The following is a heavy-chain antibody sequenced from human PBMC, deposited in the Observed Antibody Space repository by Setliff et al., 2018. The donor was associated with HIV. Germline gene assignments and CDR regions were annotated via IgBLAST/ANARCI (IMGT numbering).Heavy chain of an antibody. Sequence: ETLSLTCTVSGGSISSSNYYWGWIRQPPGKGLEWIGDIAYSGTTVYTNYNPSLESRVIISEDTSRDQFFLKLTSVTADDTGIYYCARGPPFAYWGQGLLVTVSS. J-gene: IGHJ4*02. CDR2: IAYSGTTVYT. CDR1: GGSISSSNYY. V-gene: IGHV4-39*07. CDR3: ARGPPFAY.